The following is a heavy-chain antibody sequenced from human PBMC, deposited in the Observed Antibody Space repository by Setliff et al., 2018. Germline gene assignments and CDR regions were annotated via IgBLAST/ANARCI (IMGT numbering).Heavy chain of an antibody. V-gene: IGHV3-74*01. CDR3: VKDRYCSDASCSPDYFDY. J-gene: IGHJ4*02. D-gene: IGHD2-15*01. Sequence: PGGSLRLSCAASGFTFSSHWMHWVRQAPGKRLMWVSRINNDGSSTTYEDSVKGRFTVSRDNAKNTLYLQMNSLRAEDTAVYYCVKDRYCSDASCSPDYFDYWGQGTLVTVSS. CDR2: INNDGSST. CDR1: GFTFSSHW.